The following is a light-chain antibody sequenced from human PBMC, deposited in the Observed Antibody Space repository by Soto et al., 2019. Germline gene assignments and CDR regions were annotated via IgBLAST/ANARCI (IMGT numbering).Light chain of an antibody. CDR2: AAS. CDR3: QQLESYPST. CDR1: QGISNF. J-gene: IGKJ4*01. V-gene: IGKV1-9*01. Sequence: IQLTQSPSSLSASLGNTGTITCWASQGISNFLAWYQQKPGKAPKLLIYAASTLQSGVPSRFSGSVSGTDFTLTISSLQPEEFATYDCQQLESYPSTFGGVTKLEI.